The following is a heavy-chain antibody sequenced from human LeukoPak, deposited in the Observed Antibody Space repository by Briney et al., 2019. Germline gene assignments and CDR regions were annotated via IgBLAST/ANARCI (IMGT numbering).Heavy chain of an antibody. D-gene: IGHD3-3*01. CDR2: IYTSDST. CDR1: GGSISSGNYY. Sequence: SETLSLTCTVSGGSISSGNYYYWNWIRQTAGKGLEWIGRIYTSDSTNYNPSLRSRVTISVDTSKNQFSLKLSSVTAADTAVYYCARGSWSGYYFTFDYWGQGTLVTVFS. V-gene: IGHV4-61*02. J-gene: IGHJ4*02. CDR3: ARGSWSGYYFTFDY.